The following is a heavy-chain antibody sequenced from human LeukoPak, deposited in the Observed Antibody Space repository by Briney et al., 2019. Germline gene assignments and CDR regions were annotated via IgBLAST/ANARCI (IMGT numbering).Heavy chain of an antibody. D-gene: IGHD6-19*01. CDR1: GFTFDDYA. J-gene: IGHJ1*01. CDR2: ISWNSGSI. V-gene: IGHV3-9*01. Sequence: GGSLRLSCAASGFTFDDYAMHWVRQAPGKGLEWVSGISWNSGSIDYADSVKGRFTISRDNAKNSLYLQMNSLRAEDTALYYCTKGPSGIAVAGSPKYFQHWGQGTLVTVSS. CDR3: TKGPSGIAVAGSPKYFQH.